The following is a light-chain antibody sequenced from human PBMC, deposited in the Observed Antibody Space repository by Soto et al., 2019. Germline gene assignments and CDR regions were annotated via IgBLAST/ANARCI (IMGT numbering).Light chain of an antibody. CDR2: GNS. Sequence: QPVLTQPPSVSGAPGQRVTISCTGSSSNTGAGYDVHWYQQLPGTAPKLLIYGNSNRPSGVPDRFSGSKSGTSASLAITGLRAEDEADYYCQSYDSSLRGWVFGGGTKVTVL. J-gene: IGLJ3*02. CDR1: SSNTGAGYD. V-gene: IGLV1-40*01. CDR3: QSYDSSLRGWV.